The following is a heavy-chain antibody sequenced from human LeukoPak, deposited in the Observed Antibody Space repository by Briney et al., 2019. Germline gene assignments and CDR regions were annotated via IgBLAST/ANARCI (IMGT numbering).Heavy chain of an antibody. J-gene: IGHJ6*03. V-gene: IGHV3-11*06. Sequence: GGSLRLSCAASGFTFSDYNMRWIRQAPGKGLEWVSSITSGSSYIYYADSVKGRFTISRDNAKNSLYLQMNSLRAEDTAVYYCARDPYSGSYGNYYYYFMDVWGKGTTVTISS. CDR1: GFTFSDYN. CDR3: ARDPYSGSYGNYYYYFMDV. CDR2: ITSGSSYI. D-gene: IGHD1-26*01.